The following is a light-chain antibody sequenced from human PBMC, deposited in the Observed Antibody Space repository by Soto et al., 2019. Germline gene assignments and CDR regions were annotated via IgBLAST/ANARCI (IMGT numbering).Light chain of an antibody. CDR1: QSVDSY. Sequence: EIVLKQSPVTLSLSPGERATLSCRASQSVDSYLAWYQQKPGQAPRLLIYDVSNRATGIPARFSGSGSGTDFTLTISSLEPEDFAVYYCQQYGSSPPYTFGQGTRLE. V-gene: IGKV3-11*01. CDR3: QQYGSSPPYT. J-gene: IGKJ5*01. CDR2: DVS.